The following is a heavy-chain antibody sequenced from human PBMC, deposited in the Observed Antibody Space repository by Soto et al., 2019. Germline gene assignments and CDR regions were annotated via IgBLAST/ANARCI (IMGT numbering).Heavy chain of an antibody. CDR3: AKHEGYCSTTTCSNFDY. D-gene: IGHD2-2*01. J-gene: IGHJ4*02. CDR2: IYPGDSDT. CDR1: GFTFTNYW. V-gene: IGHV5-51*01. Sequence: GESLKISCMGSGFTFTNYWIAWVRQMPGKGLEWMGIIYPGDSDTSYSQSFQGRVTISADKSINTAYLQWSSLKASDTAMYYCAKHEGYCSTTTCSNFDYWGQGTLVTVSS.